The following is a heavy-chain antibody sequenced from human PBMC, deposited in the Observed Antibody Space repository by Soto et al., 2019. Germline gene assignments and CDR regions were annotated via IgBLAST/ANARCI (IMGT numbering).Heavy chain of an antibody. J-gene: IGHJ6*02. V-gene: IGHV1-69*13. Sequence: SVKVSCKASGGTFSSYAISWVRQAPGQGLEWMGGIIPIFGTANYAQKFQGRVTITADESTSTAYMELSSLRSEDTAVYYCARDGYSGYGVVSVYYYYGLDVWGQGTTVTVSS. CDR3: ARDGYSGYGVVSVYYYYGLDV. CDR2: IIPIFGTA. D-gene: IGHD5-12*01. CDR1: GGTFSSYA.